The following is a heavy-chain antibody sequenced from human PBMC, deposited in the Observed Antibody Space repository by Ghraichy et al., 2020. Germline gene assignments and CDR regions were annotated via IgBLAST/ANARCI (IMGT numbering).Heavy chain of an antibody. Sequence: SETLSLTCTVSGGSISSYYWSWIRQPPGKGLEWIGYIYYSGSTNYNPSLKSRVTISVDTSKNQFSLKLSSVTAADTAVYYCARIIYSGCDTYYFDYWGQGTLVTVSS. V-gene: IGHV4-59*01. J-gene: IGHJ4*02. CDR3: ARIIYSGCDTYYFDY. CDR1: GGSISSYY. CDR2: IYYSGST. D-gene: IGHD5-12*01.